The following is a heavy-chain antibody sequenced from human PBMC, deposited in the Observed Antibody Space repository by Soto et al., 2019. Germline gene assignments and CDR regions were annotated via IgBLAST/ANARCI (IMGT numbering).Heavy chain of an antibody. V-gene: IGHV3-23*01. D-gene: IGHD1-26*01. J-gene: IGHJ4*02. CDR3: AKHLGISYSGGLDN. Sequence: EVHLLESGGGLVQPGGSLRLSCAASGFSFSTYIMNWVRQVPGKGLEWVSAIHAGGRTTFYSDSVQGRFTISRDDSKNTLYLQMNSLTAEDTAIYYCAKHLGISYSGGLDNWGQGTLITVSS. CDR1: GFSFSTYI. CDR2: IHAGGRTT.